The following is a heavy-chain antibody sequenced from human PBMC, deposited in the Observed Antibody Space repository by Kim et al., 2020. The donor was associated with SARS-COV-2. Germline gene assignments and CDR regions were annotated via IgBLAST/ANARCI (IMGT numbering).Heavy chain of an antibody. V-gene: IGHV4-39*01. CDR1: GGSISSNNYI. J-gene: IGHJ4*02. CDR2: IHCSGIP. D-gene: IGHD1-1*01. Sequence: SETLSLTCSVSGGSISSNNYIWGRLRQPPGKGLEWIGSIHCSGIPFNNPALKRLVTISVDTSKNELSLKVILVIAAATAVYYGVRLESIGNDDYRGQGTL. CDR3: VRLESIGNDDY.